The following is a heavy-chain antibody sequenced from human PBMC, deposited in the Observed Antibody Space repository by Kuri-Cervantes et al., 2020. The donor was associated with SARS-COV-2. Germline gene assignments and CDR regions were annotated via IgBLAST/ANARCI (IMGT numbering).Heavy chain of an antibody. CDR3: TRGVPAALQYSLYFDY. Sequence: GESLKISCAASGFTFSSYWMSWVRQAPGKGLEWVANIKQDGSEKYYVDSVKGRFTISRDNAKNSLYLQMNSLRAEDTAVYYCTRGVPAALQYSLYFDYWGQGTLVTVSS. D-gene: IGHD2-2*01. CDR2: IKQDGSEK. CDR1: GFTFSSYW. J-gene: IGHJ4*02. V-gene: IGHV3-7*01.